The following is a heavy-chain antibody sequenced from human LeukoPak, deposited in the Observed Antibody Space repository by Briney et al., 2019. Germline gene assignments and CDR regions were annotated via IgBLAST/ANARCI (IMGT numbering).Heavy chain of an antibody. Sequence: ASVKVSCKASGYTFTNYGITWVRQAPGQGLEWMGWINIYNGNTKYAQKLQGRVTMTTDTSTSTAYMELRSLRSDDTAVYYCARDTAAAGLKAFDIWGQGTMVTVSS. V-gene: IGHV1-18*01. CDR3: ARDTAAAGLKAFDI. D-gene: IGHD6-13*01. CDR2: INIYNGNT. CDR1: GYTFTNYG. J-gene: IGHJ3*02.